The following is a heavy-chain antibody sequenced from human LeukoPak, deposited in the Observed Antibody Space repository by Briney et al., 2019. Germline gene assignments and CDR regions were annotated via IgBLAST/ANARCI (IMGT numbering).Heavy chain of an antibody. J-gene: IGHJ4*02. V-gene: IGHV3-30-3*01. Sequence: SCKASGGTFSSYAMHWVRQAPGKGLEWVAVISYDGSNKYYADSVKGRFTISRDNSKNTLYLQMNSLRAEDTAVYYCARDIGSSGYYPHDYWGQGTLVTVSS. CDR2: ISYDGSNK. D-gene: IGHD3-22*01. CDR1: GGTFSSYA. CDR3: ARDIGSSGYYPHDY.